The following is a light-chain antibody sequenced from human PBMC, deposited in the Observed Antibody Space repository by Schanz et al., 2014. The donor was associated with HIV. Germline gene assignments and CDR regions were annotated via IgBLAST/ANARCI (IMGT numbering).Light chain of an antibody. CDR1: QTINIW. CDR3: QQLSSYPWT. Sequence: DIQMTQSPSTLSASVGDRVTITCRASQTINIWLAWYQKKPGKAPHLLIYKASFLESGVPSRFSGSGSGTEFTLTISGLQPDDFATYYCQQLSSYPWTFGQGTKVEIK. J-gene: IGKJ1*01. CDR2: KAS. V-gene: IGKV1-5*03.